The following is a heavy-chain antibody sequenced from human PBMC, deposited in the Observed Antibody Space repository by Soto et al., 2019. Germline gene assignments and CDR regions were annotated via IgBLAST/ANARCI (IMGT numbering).Heavy chain of an antibody. J-gene: IGHJ4*02. V-gene: IGHV4-59*01. D-gene: IGHD3-16*02. CDR3: AGSNYDYVWGSYRSHYFDY. Sequence: PSGTLSLTCTVSGGSISSYYWSWIRQPPGKGLEWIGYIYYSGSTNYNPSLKSRVTISVDTSKNQFSLKLSSVTAADTAVYYCAGSNYDYVWGSYRSHYFDYWGQGTLVTVSS. CDR2: IYYSGST. CDR1: GGSISSYY.